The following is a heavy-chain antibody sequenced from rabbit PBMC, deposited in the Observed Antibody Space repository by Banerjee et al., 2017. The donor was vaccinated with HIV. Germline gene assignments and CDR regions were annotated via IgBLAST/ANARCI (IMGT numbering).Heavy chain of an antibody. J-gene: IGHJ4*01. CDR2: INTSSGST. V-gene: IGHV1S40*01. CDR3: ARDLAGAIGWNFGL. Sequence: QSLEESGGDLVKPEGSLTLTCTASGFSFSNKYVMCWVRQAPGKGLEWIACINTSSGSTVYATWAKGRFTISRTSSTTVALQMTSLTAADTATYFCARDLAGAIGWNFGLWGPGTLVTVS. D-gene: IGHD4-1*01. CDR1: GFSFSNKYV.